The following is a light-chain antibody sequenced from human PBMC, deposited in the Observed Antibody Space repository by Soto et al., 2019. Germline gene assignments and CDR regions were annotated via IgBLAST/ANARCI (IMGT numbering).Light chain of an antibody. J-gene: IGKJ5*01. CDR2: WAS. V-gene: IGKV4-1*01. CDR1: QSVLYNSNNKNH. Sequence: DIVMTQSPASLAVSLCERATINCRSSQSVLYNSNNKNHLAWYQQKPAQRPKLLIYWASSRESGVPDRFSGSGSGTDFTLTISSLKDEDVAVYYCQQYFNTPITFGQGTRLEI. CDR3: QQYFNTPIT.